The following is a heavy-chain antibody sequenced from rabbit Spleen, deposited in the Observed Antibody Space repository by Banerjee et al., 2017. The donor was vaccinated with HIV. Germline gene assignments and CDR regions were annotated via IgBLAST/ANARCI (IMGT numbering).Heavy chain of an antibody. CDR2: IAGSSAGSGTT. Sequence: QEQLEESGGGLVKPKGSLTLTCKASGFSFGDRDVMCWVRQAPGKGLEWIACIAGSSAGSGTTYYASWAKGRFTFSKTSSTTVTLQVTSLTAADTATYFCARDLTGVIGWNFGWWGQGTLVTVS. J-gene: IGHJ3*01. CDR3: ARDLTGVIGWNFGW. D-gene: IGHD4-1*01. V-gene: IGHV1S45*01. CDR1: GFSFGDRDV.